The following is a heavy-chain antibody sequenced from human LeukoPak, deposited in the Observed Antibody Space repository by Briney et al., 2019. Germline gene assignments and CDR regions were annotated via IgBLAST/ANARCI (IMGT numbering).Heavy chain of an antibody. D-gene: IGHD1-26*01. CDR3: ANGGQRYSGSPAGY. J-gene: IGHJ4*02. CDR2: ISYDGSNK. CDR1: GFTFSSYG. Sequence: SGRSLRLSCAASGFTFSSYGMHWVRQAPGKGLEWVAVISYDGSNKYYADSVKGRFTISRDNSKNTLYLQMNSLRAEDTAVYYCANGGQRYSGSPAGYWGQGTLVTVSS. V-gene: IGHV3-30*18.